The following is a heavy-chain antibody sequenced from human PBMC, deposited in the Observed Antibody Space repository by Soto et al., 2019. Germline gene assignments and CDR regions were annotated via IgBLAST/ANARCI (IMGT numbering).Heavy chain of an antibody. V-gene: IGHV3-11*01. Sequence: GGSLRLSCAASGFTFSDYYMSWIRQAPGKGLEWVSYISSSGSTIYYADSVKGRFTISRDNAKNSLYLQMNSLRAEDTAVYYCARDITIFGVVIWYMDVWGKGTTVTVSS. J-gene: IGHJ6*03. D-gene: IGHD3-3*01. CDR1: GFTFSDYY. CDR2: ISSSGSTI. CDR3: ARDITIFGVVIWYMDV.